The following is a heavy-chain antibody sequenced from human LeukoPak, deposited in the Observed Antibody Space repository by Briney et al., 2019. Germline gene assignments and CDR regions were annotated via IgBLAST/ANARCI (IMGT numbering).Heavy chain of an antibody. Sequence: GGSLRLSCAASGFPFSGSWMDWVRQAPGKRMEWVANIKQDGSEKHYADSVKGRFTISRDNAKNSLFLQMSGLRAEDTAVYYCSRSLDYWGQGALVTVSS. CDR3: SRSLDY. J-gene: IGHJ4*02. CDR1: GFPFSGSW. V-gene: IGHV3-7*01. CDR2: IKQDGSEK.